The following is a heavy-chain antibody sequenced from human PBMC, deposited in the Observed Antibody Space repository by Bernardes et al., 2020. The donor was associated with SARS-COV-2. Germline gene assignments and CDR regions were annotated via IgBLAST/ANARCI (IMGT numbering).Heavy chain of an antibody. CDR3: ARHRSPKSYCGGDCYSRAFDI. CDR2: IYYSGST. J-gene: IGHJ3*02. CDR1: GGSISSYY. V-gene: IGHV4-59*08. D-gene: IGHD2-21*02. Sequence: SETLSLTCTVSGGSISSYYWSWIRQPPGKGLEWIGYIYYSGSTNYNPSLKSRVTISVDTSKNQFSLKLSSVTAADTAVYYCARHRSPKSYCGGDCYSRAFDIWGQGTMVTVSS.